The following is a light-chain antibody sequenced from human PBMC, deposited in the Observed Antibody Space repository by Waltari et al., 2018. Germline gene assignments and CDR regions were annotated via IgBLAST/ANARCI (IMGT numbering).Light chain of an antibody. CDR3: QQANSFRLLT. CDR2: AAS. J-gene: IGKJ4*02. CDR1: QGISSW. Sequence: IQITQSPPSVSPSAGDRATTTCRASQGISSWLACYQQQPGKAPKLLSYAASSVQSGVPSRFSGRGSGTEFTLTISSLQPEDFATYYCQQANSFRLLTFDGGTKVGIK. V-gene: IGKV1-12*01.